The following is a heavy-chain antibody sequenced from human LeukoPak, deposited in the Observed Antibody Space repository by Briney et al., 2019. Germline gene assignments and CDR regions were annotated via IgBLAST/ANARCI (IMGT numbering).Heavy chain of an antibody. D-gene: IGHD5-18*01. Sequence: GGSLRLSCAASGFTFSSYSMNWVRQAPGKGLEWVSYISSSSSTIYYADSVKGRFTISRDNAKNSLYLQMNSLRDEDTAVYYCARVHRGYSYGRLDYWGQGTLVTVSS. J-gene: IGHJ4*02. CDR2: ISSSSSTI. CDR1: GFTFSSYS. CDR3: ARVHRGYSYGRLDY. V-gene: IGHV3-48*02.